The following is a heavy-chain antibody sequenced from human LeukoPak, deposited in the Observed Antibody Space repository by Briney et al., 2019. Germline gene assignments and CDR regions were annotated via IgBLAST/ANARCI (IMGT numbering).Heavy chain of an antibody. Sequence: GGSLRLSCAASGFTFSSYGMNWVRQAPGKGLEWISYIRSSGGATYYADSVKGRFTISRDNAKDSLYLQMNGLRAEDTAVYYCTRGGGSGSYLDYWGQGILVTVSS. CDR3: TRGGGSGSYLDY. CDR1: GFTFSSYG. D-gene: IGHD1-26*01. J-gene: IGHJ4*02. V-gene: IGHV3-48*04. CDR2: IRSSGGAT.